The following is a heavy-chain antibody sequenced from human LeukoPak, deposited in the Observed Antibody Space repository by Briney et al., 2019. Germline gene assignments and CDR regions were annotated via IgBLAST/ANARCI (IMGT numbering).Heavy chain of an antibody. V-gene: IGHV3-21*01. J-gene: IGHJ4*02. CDR3: AREILAPGKTHDY. CDR2: ISSSSSSYI. CDR1: GFTFSSYS. Sequence: GGSLRLSCAASGFTFSSYSMNWVRQAQGQGLEWVSSISSSSSSYIYYADSVKGRFTISRDNAKNSLYLQMNSLRAEDTAVYYCAREILAPGKTHDYWGQGTLVTVSS.